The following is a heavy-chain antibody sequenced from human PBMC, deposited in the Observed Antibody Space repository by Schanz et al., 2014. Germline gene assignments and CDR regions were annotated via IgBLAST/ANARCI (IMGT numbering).Heavy chain of an antibody. CDR1: GFTFSSYS. CDR3: AKGMGYCSGGTCYDYYYYGLDV. V-gene: IGHV3-30*18. Sequence: VQLVESGGGFVQPGGSLRLSCAASGFTFSSYSMNWVRQAPGKGLEWVAVISYDGRNKYYADSVKGRFTISRDNSENTLYLQMNSLSADDTAVFYCAKGMGYCSGGTCYDYYYYGLDVWGQGTTVTVSS. CDR2: ISYDGRNK. D-gene: IGHD2-15*01. J-gene: IGHJ6*02.